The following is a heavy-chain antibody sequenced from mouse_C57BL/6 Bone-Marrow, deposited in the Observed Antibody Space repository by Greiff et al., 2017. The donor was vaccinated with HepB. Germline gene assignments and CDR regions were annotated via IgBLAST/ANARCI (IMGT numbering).Heavy chain of an antibody. J-gene: IGHJ2*01. CDR2: ISSGGGYI. CDR3: TRGGGSSQYYFDY. CDR1: GFTFSSYA. V-gene: IGHV5-9-1*02. Sequence: EVKLMESGAGLVKPGGSLKLSCAASGFTFSSYAMSWVRQTPEKRLEWVAYISSGGGYIYYADTVKGRFTISRDNARNTLYLQMSSLKSEDTAMYYCTRGGGSSQYYFDYWGQGTTLTVSS. D-gene: IGHD1-1*01.